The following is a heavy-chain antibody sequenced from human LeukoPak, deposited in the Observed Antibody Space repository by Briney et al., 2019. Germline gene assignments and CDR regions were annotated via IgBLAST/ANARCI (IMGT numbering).Heavy chain of an antibody. CDR2: INNDGSST. V-gene: IGHV3-74*01. Sequence: GGSLRLSCAASGFTFSSYWMHWVRQAPGRGLVWVSRINNDGSSTSYADSVKGRFTISRDNAKSTLHLQMNSLRAEDTAVYYCARVRSAAAVDYWGQGTLVTVSS. J-gene: IGHJ4*02. CDR3: ARVRSAAAVDY. CDR1: GFTFSSYW.